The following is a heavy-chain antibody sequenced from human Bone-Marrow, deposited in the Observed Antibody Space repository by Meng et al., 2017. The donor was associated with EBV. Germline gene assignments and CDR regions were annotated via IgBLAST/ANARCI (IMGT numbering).Heavy chain of an antibody. CDR3: SRDLAGSDDD. D-gene: IGHD6-25*01. Sequence: EVQLVEAGGAFVQPGGSLRLSCVASGFTFSHYWMHWVRQAPGKGLVWVPRTNEDGRTTDYADSVKGRFTISRDNTKNILYLQMDSLRADDTALYFCSRDLAGSDDDWGQGTLVTVSS. V-gene: IGHV3-74*01. J-gene: IGHJ4*02. CDR2: TNEDGRTT. CDR1: GFTFSHYW.